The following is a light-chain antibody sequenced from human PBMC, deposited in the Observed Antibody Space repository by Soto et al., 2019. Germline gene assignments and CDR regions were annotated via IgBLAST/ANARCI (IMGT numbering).Light chain of an antibody. Sequence: DIVMTQSPLSLRVTPGEPASISSRTSESLLHTNGNNYLDWYLQKPGQSPQLLIYFGSTRASGVPDRFSGSGSDTDITLTISRVGAEVVGVYYCIQALQTRWTFGQGTKVELK. CDR3: IQALQTRWT. V-gene: IGKV2-28*01. CDR2: FGS. CDR1: ESLLHTNGNNY. J-gene: IGKJ1*01.